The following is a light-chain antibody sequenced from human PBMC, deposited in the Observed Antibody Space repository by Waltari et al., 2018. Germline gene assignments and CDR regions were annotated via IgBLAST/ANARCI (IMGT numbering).Light chain of an antibody. V-gene: IGLV2-11*01. Sequence: QSALTQPRSVSGSPGQSVTLSCTGTNSDVGAYNYVPWYQQRPVKAPKLVVYDVDTRPSEVPDRFSGSQAGNPASLTISGLQADDEADYYCCSYAGYNTLVFGGGTKLTVL. CDR2: DVD. CDR1: NSDVGAYNY. CDR3: CSYAGYNTLV. J-gene: IGLJ2*01.